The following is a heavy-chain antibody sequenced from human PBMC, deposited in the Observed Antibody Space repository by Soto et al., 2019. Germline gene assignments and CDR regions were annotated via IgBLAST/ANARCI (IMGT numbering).Heavy chain of an antibody. D-gene: IGHD3-9*01. CDR2: IFSANER. J-gene: IGHJ6*02. CDR3: ARMKVDSYQYYYAMDV. V-gene: IGHV2-26*01. Sequence: QVTLKESGPALVKPTETLTLTCTVSGFSLTTGKMGVSWIRQPPGKALEWLAHIFSANERSYSTSLQGRLTISKDTPGSQVVLSMTNVDPVDTATYYRARMKVDSYQYYYAMDVWGQGTTVTVSS. CDR1: GFSLTTGKMG.